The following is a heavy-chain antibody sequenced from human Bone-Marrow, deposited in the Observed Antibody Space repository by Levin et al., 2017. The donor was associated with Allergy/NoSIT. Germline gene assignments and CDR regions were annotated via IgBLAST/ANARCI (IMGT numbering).Heavy chain of an antibody. Sequence: GGSLRLSCAASGFTFNGYVMHWVRQAPGKGLEWVAVISYDEINTNYADSVKGRFIISRDNAKNSLNLQMKSLRPEDTAFYYCAKDISSAWGGEFDYWGQGTLVTVSS. CDR3: AKDISSAWGGEFDY. CDR1: GFTFNGYV. J-gene: IGHJ4*02. D-gene: IGHD6-13*01. V-gene: IGHV3-30*04. CDR2: ISYDEINT.